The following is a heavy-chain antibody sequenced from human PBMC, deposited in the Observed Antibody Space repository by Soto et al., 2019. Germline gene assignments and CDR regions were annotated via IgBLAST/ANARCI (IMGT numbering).Heavy chain of an antibody. D-gene: IGHD1-26*01. CDR2: IFHSGST. J-gene: IGHJ4*02. Sequence: QVQLQESGPGLVKPSGSLSLTCAVSGGSISSNNWWSWVRQPPGKGLEWIGEIFHSGSTHYSPSLKSRVTISVDKSKNQFSLKLTSVTAADTAVYYCARVYSGSYSDYWGQGTLVTVSS. CDR1: GGSISSNNW. CDR3: ARVYSGSYSDY. V-gene: IGHV4-4*02.